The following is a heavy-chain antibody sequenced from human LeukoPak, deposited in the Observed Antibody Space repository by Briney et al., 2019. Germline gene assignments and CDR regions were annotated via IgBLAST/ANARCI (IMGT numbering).Heavy chain of an antibody. CDR2: ISGSGGST. D-gene: IGHD3-16*01. CDR3: AKDEIPLDYYYYMDV. CDR1: GFTFSSYA. Sequence: GGSLRLSCAASGFTFSSYAMSWVRQAPGKGLEWVSAISGSGGSTYYADSVKGRFTISRDNSKNTLYLQMNSLRAEDTAVYYCAKDEIPLDYYYYMDVWGKGTTVTVSS. V-gene: IGHV3-23*01. J-gene: IGHJ6*03.